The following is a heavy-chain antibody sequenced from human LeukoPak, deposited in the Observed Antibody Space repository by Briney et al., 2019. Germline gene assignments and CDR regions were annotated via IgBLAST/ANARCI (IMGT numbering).Heavy chain of an antibody. CDR1: GFTFSSYV. CDR3: AKSGDQVTVTKLDY. Sequence: PGGSLRLSCAASGFTFSSYVMSWVRQAPGKGLEWVSGISGSGGSTFYADSVKGRFTISRDNSKSTLYLEMNSLRAEDTALFYCAKSGDQVTVTKLDYWGQGTLVTVSS. CDR2: ISGSGGST. J-gene: IGHJ4*02. V-gene: IGHV3-23*01. D-gene: IGHD4-17*01.